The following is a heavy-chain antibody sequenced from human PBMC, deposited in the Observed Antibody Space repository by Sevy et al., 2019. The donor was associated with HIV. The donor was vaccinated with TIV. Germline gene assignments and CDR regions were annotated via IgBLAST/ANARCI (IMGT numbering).Heavy chain of an antibody. J-gene: IGHJ6*02. V-gene: IGHV1-24*01. CDR2: FDPEDGET. Sequence: ASVKVSCMVSGYTLSKLSMHWVRQAPGKGPEWMGGFDPEDGETIYAQKFQGRVTMTADTSTDTAYMELGSLRSEDTAVYYCATLDFWSDYPLYGMDVWGQGTTVTVSS. CDR3: ATLDFWSDYPLYGMDV. CDR1: GYTLSKLS. D-gene: IGHD3-3*01.